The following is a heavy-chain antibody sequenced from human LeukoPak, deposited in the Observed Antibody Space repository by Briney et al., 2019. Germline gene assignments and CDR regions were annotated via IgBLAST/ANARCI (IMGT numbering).Heavy chain of an antibody. J-gene: IGHJ4*02. CDR3: ARSQGRADIDY. V-gene: IGHV4-59*01. CDR1: GGSISSYY. CDR2: IYYSGST. Sequence: PSETLSLTCTVSGGSISSYYWNWIRQPPGKGLEWIGYIYYSGSTNYNPSLKSRVTLSVDTSKNQFSLKLSSVTAADTAVYYCARSQGRADIDYWGQGTLVTVSS. D-gene: IGHD3-10*01.